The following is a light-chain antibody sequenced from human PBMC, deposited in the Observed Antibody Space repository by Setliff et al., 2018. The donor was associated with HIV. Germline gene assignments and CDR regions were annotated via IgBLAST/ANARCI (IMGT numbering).Light chain of an antibody. J-gene: IGLJ1*01. CDR1: SSDIGSYNY. V-gene: IGLV2-14*03. Sequence: QSVLTQPASVSGSPGQSITISCTGSSSDIGSYNYVSWYQQHPGEAPKLVIYDVSRRPSGTSSRFSGSKSGDTASLTISGLQAEDEADYYCNSYTSSSTYVFGDGTKATV. CDR2: DVS. CDR3: NSYTSSSTYV.